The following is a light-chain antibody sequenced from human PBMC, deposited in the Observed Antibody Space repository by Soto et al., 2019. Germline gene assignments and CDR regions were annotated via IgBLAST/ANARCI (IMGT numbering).Light chain of an antibody. J-gene: IGLJ2*01. CDR1: TSNIGNNY. CDR2: DNN. Sequence: QSALTQPPSVSAAPGQKVTISGSGSTSNIGNNYVSWYQQLPGTAPKLLIYDNNKRPSGISDRFSGSKSGTSATLGITGLQTGDEADYYCGTWDSSLNAGVFGGGTKLTVL. V-gene: IGLV1-51*01. CDR3: GTWDSSLNAGV.